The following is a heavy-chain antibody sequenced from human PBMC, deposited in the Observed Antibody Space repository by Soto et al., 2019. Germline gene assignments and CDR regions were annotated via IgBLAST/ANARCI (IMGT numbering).Heavy chain of an antibody. Sequence: ASVRVSCKASGYTFTSYGISWVRQAPGQGLEWMGWISAYNGNTNYAQKLQGRVTMTTDTSTSTAYMELRSLRSDDTAVYYCARLKVRSNTIFGVVIISSCPFDIWGKCTRVTVSS. CDR3: ARLKVRSNTIFGVVIISSCPFDI. CDR2: ISAYNGNT. D-gene: IGHD3-3*01. J-gene: IGHJ3*02. CDR1: GYTFTSYG. V-gene: IGHV1-18*01.